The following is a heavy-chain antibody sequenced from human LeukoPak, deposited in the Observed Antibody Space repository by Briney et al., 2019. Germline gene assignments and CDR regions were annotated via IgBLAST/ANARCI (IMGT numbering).Heavy chain of an antibody. CDR3: ARHLNNGFDI. CDR2: IDDSGNT. D-gene: IGHD2/OR15-2a*01. J-gene: IGHJ3*02. Sequence: KASETLSLTCTVSGGSISRYYWSWIRRPPGKGLEWIGYIDDSGNTNYNPSLKSQVTISVDKSKNQFSLKLSSVPAADTAIYYCARHLNNGFDIWGRGTMVTVSS. CDR1: GGSISRYY. V-gene: IGHV4-59*08.